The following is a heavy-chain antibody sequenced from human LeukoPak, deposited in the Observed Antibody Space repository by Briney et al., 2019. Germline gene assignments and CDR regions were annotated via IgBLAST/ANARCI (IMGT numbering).Heavy chain of an antibody. D-gene: IGHD2-2*01. V-gene: IGHV3-23*01. CDR2: ITTSGGDK. CDR3: ANGRYHNF. J-gene: IGHJ4*02. CDR1: GFTFSSYA. Sequence: GGSLRLSCAASGFTFSSYAMSWVRQAPGKGLEWVSHITTSGGDKYYADSVRGQFTISRDNFKNKLYLQMNSLRGEDTAVYYCANGRYHNFWGQGTLVTVS.